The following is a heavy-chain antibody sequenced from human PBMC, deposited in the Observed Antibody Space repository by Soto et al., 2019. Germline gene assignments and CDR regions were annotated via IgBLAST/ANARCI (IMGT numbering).Heavy chain of an antibody. V-gene: IGHV1-8*01. D-gene: IGHD3-3*01. J-gene: IGHJ4*02. CDR1: GYTFTSCD. CDR3: ARTIFGVATYYFDY. Sequence: ASVKVSCKESGYTFTSCDSSWVRQATGQGLEWMGWMSPNSGSTGYAQKFQGRVTMTRNTSISTAYMELSSLRSEDTAVYYCARTIFGVATYYFDYWGQGTLVTVSS. CDR2: MSPNSGST.